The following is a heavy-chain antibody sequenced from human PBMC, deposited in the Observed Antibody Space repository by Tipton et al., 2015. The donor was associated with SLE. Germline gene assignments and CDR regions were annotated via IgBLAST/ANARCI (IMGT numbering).Heavy chain of an antibody. D-gene: IGHD4-23*01. CDR1: GGSISSYY. J-gene: IGHJ6*02. Sequence: TLSLTCTVSGGSISSYYWSWIRQPPGKGLEWIGFIYYTGSTDYNPSLRSRVSISIDTSKNQFSLRLSSVTAADTAVYFCVRSGDYGGIYYYGLDVWGQGTTVTVSS. CDR3: VRSGDYGGIYYYGLDV. V-gene: IGHV4-59*01. CDR2: IYYTGST.